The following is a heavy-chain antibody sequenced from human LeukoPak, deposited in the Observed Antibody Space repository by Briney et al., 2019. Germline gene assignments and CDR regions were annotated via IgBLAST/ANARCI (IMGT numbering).Heavy chain of an antibody. V-gene: IGHV4-39*07. CDR2: IYYSGST. J-gene: IGHJ5*02. CDR1: GGSISSSSYY. Sequence: SETLSLTCTVSGGSISSSSYYWGWIRQPPGEGLEWIGSIYYSGSTYYNPSLKSRVTISVDTSKNQFSLKLSSVTAADTAVYYCARGSRGGLDWFDPWGQGTLVTVSS. CDR3: ARGSRGGLDWFDP. D-gene: IGHD4-23*01.